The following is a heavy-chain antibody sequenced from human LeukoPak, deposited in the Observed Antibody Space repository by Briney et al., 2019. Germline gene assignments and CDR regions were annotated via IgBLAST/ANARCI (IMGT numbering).Heavy chain of an antibody. V-gene: IGHV4-61*02. Sequence: SETLSLTCTVSGGSISSGSYFWSWIRQPAGKGLEWIGRFYTSGSTDYNPSLKSRVTISIDTSKNQFSLKLSSVTAADTAVYYCAREGEYSNRLDPWGQGTLVTVSS. J-gene: IGHJ5*02. CDR3: AREGEYSNRLDP. D-gene: IGHD4-11*01. CDR1: GGSISSGSYF. CDR2: FYTSGST.